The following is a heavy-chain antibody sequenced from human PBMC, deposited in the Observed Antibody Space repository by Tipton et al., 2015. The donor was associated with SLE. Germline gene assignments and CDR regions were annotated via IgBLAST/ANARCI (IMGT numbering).Heavy chain of an antibody. V-gene: IGHV4-59*11. J-gene: IGHJ4*02. CDR1: GGSISSHY. CDR2: IYYSGST. D-gene: IGHD3-22*01. CDR3: AGGYYQCYFDY. Sequence: TLSLTCTVSGGSISSHYWSWIRQPPGKGLEWIGYIYYSGSTNYNPSLKSRVTISVDTSKNQFSLKLSSVTAADTAVYYCAGGYYQCYFDYWGQGTLVTVSS.